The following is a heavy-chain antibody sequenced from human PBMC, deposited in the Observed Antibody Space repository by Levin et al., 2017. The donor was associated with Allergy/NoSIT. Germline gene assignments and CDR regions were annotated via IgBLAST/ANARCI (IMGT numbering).Heavy chain of an antibody. CDR2: IIPIFGTA. CDR1: GGTFSSYA. D-gene: IGHD2-21*02. CDR3: ARAYCGGDCYTPLQH. J-gene: IGHJ1*01. V-gene: IGHV1-69*13. Sequence: ASVKVSCKASGGTFSSYAISWVRQAPGQGLEWMGGIIPIFGTANYAQKFQGRVTITADESTSTAYMELSSLRSEDTAVYYCARAYCGGDCYTPLQHWGQGTLVTVSS.